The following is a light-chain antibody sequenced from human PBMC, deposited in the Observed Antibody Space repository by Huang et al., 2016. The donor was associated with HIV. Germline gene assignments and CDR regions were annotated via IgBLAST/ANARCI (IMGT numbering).Light chain of an antibody. Sequence: EIVLTQSPGTLSLSPGERATLSCRASQSVSSSYLAWYQQKPGQAPRLLLYDAASRAAGISDRFSGSGSGTDFTLTISRLEPEDFTVYYCQQYGSSQLTFGGGTKVEIK. V-gene: IGKV3-20*01. CDR2: DAA. J-gene: IGKJ4*01. CDR1: QSVSSSY. CDR3: QQYGSSQLT.